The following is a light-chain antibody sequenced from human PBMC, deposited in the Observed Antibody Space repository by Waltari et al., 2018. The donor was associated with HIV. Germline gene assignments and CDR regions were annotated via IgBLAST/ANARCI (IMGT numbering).Light chain of an antibody. J-gene: IGKJ2*01. Sequence: DIQMTQSPSSLSASVGDRVTITCRASQSISTSLNWYQKKPGKAPKLLIYAASSLQSGVPSRFSGSGSGTDFTLTISSLQPEDFATYYCQQSYSTPGYTFGQGTKLEIK. CDR2: AAS. CDR3: QQSYSTPGYT. CDR1: QSISTS. V-gene: IGKV1-39*01.